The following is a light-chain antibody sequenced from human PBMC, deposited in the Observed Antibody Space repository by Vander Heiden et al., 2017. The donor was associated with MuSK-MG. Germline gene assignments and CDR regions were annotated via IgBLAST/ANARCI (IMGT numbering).Light chain of an antibody. J-gene: IGKJ4*01. CDR1: QSVSSS. CDR2: DAS. Sequence: EIVMTQSPATLSVSPGERVTLYCRASQSVSSSLAWYQQKPGQAPRLLIYDASTRATGIPARFSGSGSGTEFTLTISSLQSEDCAVYYCQQYNNWPPLTFGGGTKVEIK. CDR3: QQYNNWPPLT. V-gene: IGKV3-15*01.